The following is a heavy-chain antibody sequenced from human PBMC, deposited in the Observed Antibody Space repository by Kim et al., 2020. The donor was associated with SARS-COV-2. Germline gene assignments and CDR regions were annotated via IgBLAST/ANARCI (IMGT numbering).Heavy chain of an antibody. D-gene: IGHD2-8*01. CDR3: ARHLYASDPFYTLAY. J-gene: IGHJ6*02. CDR2: IYYTGTP. CDR1: GASIDSLF. Sequence: SETLSLTCSVSGASIDSLFWGWVRQTPEKGLEWIASIYYTGTPHYNPSLMSRVAISLDKSRNRFSLRLTSVTAADTATYFCARHLYASDPFYTLAYWGQGISVTVSS. V-gene: IGHV4-59*08.